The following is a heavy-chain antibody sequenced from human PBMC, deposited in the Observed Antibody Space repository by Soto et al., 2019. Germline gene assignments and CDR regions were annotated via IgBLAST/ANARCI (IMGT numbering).Heavy chain of an antibody. CDR2: TIPILGIA. Sequence: ASVKVSCKASGGTFSSYTISWVRQAPGQGLEWMGRTIPILGIANYAQKFQGRVTITADKSTSTAYMELSSLRSEDTAVYYCAREEYSSSPNYYYYYMDVWGKGATVTVSS. CDR1: GGTFSSYT. J-gene: IGHJ6*03. CDR3: AREEYSSSPNYYYYYMDV. D-gene: IGHD6-6*01. V-gene: IGHV1-69*04.